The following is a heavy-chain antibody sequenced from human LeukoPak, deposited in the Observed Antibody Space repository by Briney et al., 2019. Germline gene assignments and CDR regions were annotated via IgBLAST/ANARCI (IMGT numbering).Heavy chain of an antibody. CDR3: IKDRIGTWSFDH. D-gene: IGHD1-26*01. CDR2: ISINGDKT. CDR1: GYTFSGHF. V-gene: IGHV3-64D*06. Sequence: GGSLRLSCSASGYTFSGHFMHWVRQAPGKGLEYVSSISINGDKTYYAESVKGRFTISRDNSKNTLYLQLSSLRVEDTAVYYCIKDRIGTWSFDHWGQGTLLTVSS. J-gene: IGHJ4*02.